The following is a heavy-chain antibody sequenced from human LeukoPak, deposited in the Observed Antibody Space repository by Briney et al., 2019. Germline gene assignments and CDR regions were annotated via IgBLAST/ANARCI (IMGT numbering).Heavy chain of an antibody. CDR1: GFTFDDYA. D-gene: IGHD2-2*03. V-gene: IGHV3-43*02. Sequence: PGGSLRLSCAASGFTFDDYAMHWVRQAPGKGLEWVSLISGDGGSTYYADSVKGRFTISRDNSKNSLYLQMNSLRTEDTALYYCAKDIGYCSSTSCYAPYSDYWGQGTLVTVSS. CDR3: AKDIGYCSSTSCYAPYSDY. CDR2: ISGDGGST. J-gene: IGHJ4*02.